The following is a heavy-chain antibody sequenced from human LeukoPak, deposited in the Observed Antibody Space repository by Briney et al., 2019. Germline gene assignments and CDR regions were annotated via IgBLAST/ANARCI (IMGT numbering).Heavy chain of an antibody. V-gene: IGHV4-39*07. CDR1: GGSINSNTYS. CDR3: ARGRRGSYSGYYYYMDV. J-gene: IGHJ6*03. D-gene: IGHD1-26*01. Sequence: SETLSLTCTVSGGSINSNTYSWGWIRQPPGKGLEWIATIYYSGSAYYNPSLKSRVTISVDTSKNQFSLKLSSVTAADTAVYYCARGRRGSYSGYYYYMDVWGKGTTVTVSS. CDR2: IYYSGSA.